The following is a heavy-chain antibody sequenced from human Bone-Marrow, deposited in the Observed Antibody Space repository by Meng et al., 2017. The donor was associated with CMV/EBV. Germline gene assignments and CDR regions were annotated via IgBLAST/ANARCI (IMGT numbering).Heavy chain of an antibody. CDR1: GFTFSNAW. J-gene: IGHJ6*02. V-gene: IGHV3-15*01. CDR2: IKSKTDGGTT. CDR3: TTGSSSGWYPYYYYYGMDV. Sequence: SCAASGFTFSNAWMSWVRQAPGKGLEWVGRIKSKTDGGTTDYAAPVKGRFTISRDDSKNTLYLQMNSLKTEDTAVYYCTTGSSSGWYPYYYYYGMDVWGQGTTVTVSS. D-gene: IGHD6-19*01.